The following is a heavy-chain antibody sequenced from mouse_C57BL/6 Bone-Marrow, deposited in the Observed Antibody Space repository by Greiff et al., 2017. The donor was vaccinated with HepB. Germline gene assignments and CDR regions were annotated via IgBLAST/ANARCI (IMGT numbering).Heavy chain of an antibody. CDR2: IYPRSGNT. Sequence: VKLVESGAELARPGASVKLSCKASGYTFTSYGISWVKQSTGQGLEWIGEIYPRSGNTYYNEKFKGKATLTADKSSSTAYMELRSLTSEDSAVYFCARDDGPFDYWGQGTTLTVSS. CDR1: GYTFTSYG. V-gene: IGHV1-81*01. D-gene: IGHD1-2*01. J-gene: IGHJ2*01. CDR3: ARDDGPFDY.